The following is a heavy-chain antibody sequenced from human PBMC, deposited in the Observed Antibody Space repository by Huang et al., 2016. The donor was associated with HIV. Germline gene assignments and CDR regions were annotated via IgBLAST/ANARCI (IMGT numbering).Heavy chain of an antibody. CDR3: ATLPPVNYGRSGGRVRDY. D-gene: IGHD2-15*01. CDR2: MNPNSGNT. CDR1: GYTFSNYD. J-gene: IGHJ4*02. Sequence: QVQLVQSGAEVKKPGASVKVSCKASGYTFSNYDINWVRQAPGQGLAWRGWMNPNSGNTGYARKFQGRVTMTRSTSISTADMELSRLRFEDTAVYYCATLPPVNYGRSGGRVRDYWGQGSLVTVSS. V-gene: IGHV1-8*01.